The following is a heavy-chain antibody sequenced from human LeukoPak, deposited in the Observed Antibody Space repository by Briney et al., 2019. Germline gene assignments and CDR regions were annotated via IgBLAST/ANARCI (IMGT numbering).Heavy chain of an antibody. Sequence: GGSLRLSCAASGFTFDDYAMHWVRQAPGKGLEWVSGISWNSGSIGYADSVKGRFTISRDNAKNSLYLQMNSLRAEDTALYYCAKDSELRYYDSSGQGAFDIWGQGTMVTVSS. V-gene: IGHV3-9*01. CDR1: GFTFDDYA. D-gene: IGHD3-22*01. CDR3: AKDSELRYYDSSGQGAFDI. J-gene: IGHJ3*02. CDR2: ISWNSGSI.